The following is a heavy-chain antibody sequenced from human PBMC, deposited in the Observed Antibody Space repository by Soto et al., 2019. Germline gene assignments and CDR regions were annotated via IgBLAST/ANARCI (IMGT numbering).Heavy chain of an antibody. D-gene: IGHD1-26*01. CDR1: GFTFSNYA. V-gene: IGHV3-23*01. CDR2: ISASGGST. CDR3: AKRPLRDTTFDY. Sequence: GGSLSLSFAASGFTFSNYAMNWVRQAPGKGLEWVSGISASGGSTNYADSVKGRFTISRDNSKNTLYLQMNSLRAEDTAVYYCAKRPLRDTTFDYWGQGTLVTVSS. J-gene: IGHJ4*02.